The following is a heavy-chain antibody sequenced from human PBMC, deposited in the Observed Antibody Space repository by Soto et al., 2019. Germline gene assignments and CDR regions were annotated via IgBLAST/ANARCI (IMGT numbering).Heavy chain of an antibody. CDR2: MIGAGTGW. CDR3: AKDRRLDVMYDLVD. CDR1: GFNFRIYA. D-gene: IGHD6-19*01. J-gene: IGHJ4*02. V-gene: IGHV3-23*01. Sequence: EVQLLDSGGGLAQAGGSLRLSCAASGFNFRIYAMNWVRQAPGQGLEGVADMIGAGTGWDNADSVRGGFTISRGNSKNTLYVQMNSLRAGHTAVYYCAKDRRLDVMYDLVDWGQGTLVVVSS.